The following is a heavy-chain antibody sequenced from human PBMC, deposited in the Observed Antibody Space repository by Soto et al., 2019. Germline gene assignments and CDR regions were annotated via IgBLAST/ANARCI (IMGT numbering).Heavy chain of an antibody. Sequence: QVQLVQSGAEVKTPGASVKVSCKASGYTFTSYDMNWVRQAPGQGLEWMGWMNPNSGNTGSAQKFQGRLTMTRDTAIGIAHMELRSLRNEDTAVYYCARSDGYNFNWLDSWGQGTLVTVSA. CDR3: ARSDGYNFNWLDS. CDR2: MNPNSGNT. D-gene: IGHD2-21*01. V-gene: IGHV1-8*01. CDR1: GYTFTSYD. J-gene: IGHJ5*01.